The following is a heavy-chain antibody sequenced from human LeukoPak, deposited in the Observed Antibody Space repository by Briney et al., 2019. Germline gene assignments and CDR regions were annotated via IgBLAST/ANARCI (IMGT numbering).Heavy chain of an antibody. J-gene: IGHJ4*02. V-gene: IGHV3-23*01. D-gene: IGHD5-12*01. Sequence: GGSLRLSCAASGFTFSSYAMSWVRQAPGKGLEWVSAISGSGGSTYYADSVKGRFTISRDNSKNTLYLQMNSLRAEDTAVYYCAKGLGGYSGYDPIGWGQGTLVTVSS. CDR2: ISGSGGST. CDR3: AKGLGGYSGYDPIG. CDR1: GFTFSSYA.